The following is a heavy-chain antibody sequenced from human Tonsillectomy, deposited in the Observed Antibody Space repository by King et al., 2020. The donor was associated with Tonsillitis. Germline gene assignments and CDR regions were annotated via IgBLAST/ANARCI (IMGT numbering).Heavy chain of an antibody. CDR2: ISSSSSYI. Sequence: VQLVESGGGLVKPGGSLRLSCAASGFTFSSYSMNWVRQAPGKGLEWVSSISSSSSYIYYADSVKGRSTSSRDNAKNSLYLQMNSLRAEDTAVNYCSTETPPGPAEFDYRGQGTTVTVSS. CDR1: GFTFSSYS. V-gene: IGHV3-21*01. J-gene: IGHJ4*02. CDR3: STETPPGPAEFDY.